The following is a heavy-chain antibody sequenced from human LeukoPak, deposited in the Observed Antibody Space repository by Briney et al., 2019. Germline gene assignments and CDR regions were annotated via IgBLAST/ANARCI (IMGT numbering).Heavy chain of an antibody. CDR3: AKVRVGTAHFDY. V-gene: IGHV3-30*18. CDR1: GFTFSNYG. D-gene: IGHD2-15*01. CDR2: ISHDGSNN. J-gene: IGHJ4*02. Sequence: GGSLRLSCAASGFTFSNYGMHWVHQAPGKGLEWVVVISHDGSNNNYADSVKGRFTISRDNSKNTLYLQMNSLRPEDTAVYYCAKVRVGTAHFDYWGQGTLVTVSS.